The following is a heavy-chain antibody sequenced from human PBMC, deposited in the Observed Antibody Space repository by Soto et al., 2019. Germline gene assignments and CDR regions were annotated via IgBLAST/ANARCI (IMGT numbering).Heavy chain of an antibody. J-gene: IGHJ4*02. CDR2: IDPSDSYT. V-gene: IGHV5-10-1*01. D-gene: IGHD3-22*01. CDR1: GYSFTIHW. Sequence: GESLKISCKASGYSFTIHWISWVRQMPGKGLEWMGKIDPSDSYTNYSPSFQGHVTISADKSVSTAYLQWSSLKASDTAMYYCARRYYYDSSGYYWWGQGTLVTVSS. CDR3: ARRYYYDSSGYYW.